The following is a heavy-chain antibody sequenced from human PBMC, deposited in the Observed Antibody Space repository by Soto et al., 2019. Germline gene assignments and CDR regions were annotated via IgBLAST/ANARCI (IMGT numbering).Heavy chain of an antibody. CDR3: ARNRDYAFDY. CDR2: INSDGSST. CDR1: GFTFSSYW. D-gene: IGHD4-17*01. Sequence: GGSLRLSCAASGFTFSSYWMHWVRQAPGKGLVWVSRINSDGSSTSYADSVKGRFTISRDNAKNSLYLQMNSLRIEDAAVYYCARNRDYAFDYWGRGTLVTVSS. V-gene: IGHV3-74*01. J-gene: IGHJ4*02.